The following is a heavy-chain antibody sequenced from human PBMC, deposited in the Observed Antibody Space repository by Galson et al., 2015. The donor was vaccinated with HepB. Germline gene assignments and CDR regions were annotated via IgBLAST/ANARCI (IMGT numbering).Heavy chain of an antibody. J-gene: IGHJ4*02. CDR3: ARDRESSGPPDYFDY. D-gene: IGHD6-19*01. V-gene: IGHV3-21*01. CDR1: GFTFSSYS. CDR2: ISSGSRYI. Sequence: SLRLSCAASGFTFSSYSMNWVRQAPGKGLEWVSSISSGSRYIYYADSVKGRFTISRDNAKNSLYLQMNSLRAEDTAVYYCARDRESSGPPDYFDYWGQGTLVTVSS.